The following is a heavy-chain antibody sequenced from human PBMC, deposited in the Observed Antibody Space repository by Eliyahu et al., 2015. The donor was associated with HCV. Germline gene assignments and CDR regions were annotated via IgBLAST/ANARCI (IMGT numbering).Heavy chain of an antibody. D-gene: IGHD1-26*01. CDR1: GFTFSNAW. CDR3: STDERIVGVTIYAFDI. CDR2: IKSKTDGGTI. V-gene: IGHV3-15*01. Sequence: EVQLVESGGGLVKPGGSLRLSCAASGFTFSNAWMSWVRQAPGKGLGWVGRIKSKTDGGTIDYAAPVKGRFTISRDDSKDTLFLQMNSLKTEDTAVYYCSTDERIVGVTIYAFDIWGQGTMVTVSS. J-gene: IGHJ3*02.